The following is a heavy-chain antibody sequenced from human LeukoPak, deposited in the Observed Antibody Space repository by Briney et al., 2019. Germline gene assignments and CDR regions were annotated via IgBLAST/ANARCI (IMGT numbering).Heavy chain of an antibody. D-gene: IGHD6-19*01. CDR1: GFPFSSYA. J-gene: IGHJ4*02. Sequence: GGSLRLSCSASGFPFSSYAMHWVRQAPGKGLEYVSAISDSGGSTYYADSVKGRFTISRDNSKNTLYLQMSSLRAEDTAVYYCARSGAGWFDYWGQGTLDAVSS. CDR2: ISDSGGST. V-gene: IGHV3-64D*09. CDR3: ARSGAGWFDY.